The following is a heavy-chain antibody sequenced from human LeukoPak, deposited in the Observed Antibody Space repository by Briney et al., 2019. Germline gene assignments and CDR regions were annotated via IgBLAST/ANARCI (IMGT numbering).Heavy chain of an antibody. CDR3: ARPLSYDSSGYYFSWFDP. CDR2: IIPIFGTA. V-gene: IGHV1-69*05. J-gene: IGHJ5*02. CDR1: GGTFSSYA. D-gene: IGHD3-22*01. Sequence: SVKVSCKASGGTFSSYAISWVRQAPGQGLEWMGGIIPIFGTANYAQKFQGRVTITTDESTSTAYMELSSLRSEDAAVYYCARPLSYDSSGYYFSWFDPWGQGTLVTVSS.